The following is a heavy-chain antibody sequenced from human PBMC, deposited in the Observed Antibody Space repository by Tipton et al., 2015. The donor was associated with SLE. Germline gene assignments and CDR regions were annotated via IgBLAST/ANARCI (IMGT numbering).Heavy chain of an antibody. V-gene: IGHV3-48*03. CDR2: ISSSGSTI. Sequence: SLRLSCAASGFTFSSYEMNWVRQAPGKGLEWVSYISSSGSTIYYADSVKGRFTISRDNAKNSLYLQMSSLRAEDTAVYYCARGGSSSLGYFDYWGQGTLVTVSS. J-gene: IGHJ4*02. D-gene: IGHD6-13*01. CDR3: ARGGSSSLGYFDY. CDR1: GFTFSSYE.